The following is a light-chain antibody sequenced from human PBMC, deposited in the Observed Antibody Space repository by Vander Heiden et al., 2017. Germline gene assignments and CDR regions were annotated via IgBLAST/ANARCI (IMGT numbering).Light chain of an antibody. CDR3: QQSYSTPPEGT. J-gene: IGKJ1*01. Sequence: DIQMTQSPSSLSASVGDRVTITCRVSQSISSYLNWYQQKPGKAPKLLIYAASSLQSGVPSRFSGSGSGTDFTLTISSLQPEDFATYYCQQSYSTPPEGTFGQGPKVEIK. CDR2: AAS. V-gene: IGKV1-39*01. CDR1: QSISSY.